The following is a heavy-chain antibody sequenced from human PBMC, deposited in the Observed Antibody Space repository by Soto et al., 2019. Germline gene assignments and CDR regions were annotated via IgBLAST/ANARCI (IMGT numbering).Heavy chain of an antibody. V-gene: IGHV3-33*01. CDR3: ARPLGEHIVVVTEAPFGY. CDR2: IWYDGSNK. D-gene: IGHD2-21*02. CDR1: GFTFSSYG. Sequence: QVQLVESGGGVVQPGRSLRLSCAASGFTFSSYGMHWVRQAPGKGLEWVAVIWYDGSNKYYADSVKGRFTISRDNSKNTLYLQMNSLRAEDTAVYYCARPLGEHIVVVTEAPFGYWGQGTLVTVSS. J-gene: IGHJ4*02.